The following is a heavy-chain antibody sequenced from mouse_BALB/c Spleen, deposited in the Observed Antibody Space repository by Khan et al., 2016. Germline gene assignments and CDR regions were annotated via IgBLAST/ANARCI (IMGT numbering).Heavy chain of an antibody. J-gene: IGHJ2*02. D-gene: IGHD1-2*01. V-gene: IGHV3-1*02. CDR3: ATSPCGYWYCFDY. CDR2: IYYSGST. CDR1: GYSIPSLSS. Sequence: EVKLLELGPDLVTPSQPLSLTCTVTGYSIPSLSSWHWIRHFPGHKLEWMGYIYYSGSTNSNPSLTSRIPITRTTSKNQFFLQLNSVTTEATATYSCATSPCGYWYCFDYWGQGTSLTVSS.